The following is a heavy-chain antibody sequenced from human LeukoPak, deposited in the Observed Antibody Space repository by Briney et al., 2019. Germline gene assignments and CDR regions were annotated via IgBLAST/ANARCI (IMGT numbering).Heavy chain of an antibody. CDR2: ISTRDNTI. D-gene: IGHD4-23*01. CDR3: ARGARWAYYFDY. V-gene: IGHV3-11*01. J-gene: IGHJ4*02. CDR1: GFTFGTYW. Sequence: PGGSLRLSCGASGFTFGTYWMHWVRQTPGKGLEWLSYISTRDNTIQYADSVKGRFTISRDNANNSVFLQMNNLRAEDSAIYYCARGARWAYYFDYWGQGSLVTVSS.